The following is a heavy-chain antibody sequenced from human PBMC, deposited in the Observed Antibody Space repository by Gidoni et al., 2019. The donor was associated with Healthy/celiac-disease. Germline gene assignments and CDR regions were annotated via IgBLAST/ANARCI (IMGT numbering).Heavy chain of an antibody. CDR2: INHSGST. CDR1: GGSFSGYY. V-gene: IGHV4-34*01. J-gene: IGHJ2*01. D-gene: IGHD2-21*02. Sequence: QVQLQQWGAGLLKPSETLSLTCAVYGGSFSGYYWSWIRQPPGKGLEWIGEINHSGSTNYNPSLKSRVTISVDTSKNQFSLKLSSVTAADTAVYYCARGLGDWRNFDLWGRGTLVTVSS. CDR3: ARGLGDWRNFDL.